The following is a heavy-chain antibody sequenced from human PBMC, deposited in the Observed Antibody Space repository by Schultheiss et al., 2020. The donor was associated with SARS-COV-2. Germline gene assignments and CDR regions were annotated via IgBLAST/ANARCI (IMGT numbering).Heavy chain of an antibody. CDR1: GGSFSGYY. CDR2: INHSGST. V-gene: IGHV4-34*01. Sequence: SQTLSLTCAVYGGSFSGYYWSWIRQPPGKGLEWIGEINHSGSTNYNPSLKSRVTISVDTSKNQFSLKLSSVTAADTAVYYCTYSSSWYVNYWGQGTLVTVSS. D-gene: IGHD6-13*01. J-gene: IGHJ4*02. CDR3: TYSSSWYVNY.